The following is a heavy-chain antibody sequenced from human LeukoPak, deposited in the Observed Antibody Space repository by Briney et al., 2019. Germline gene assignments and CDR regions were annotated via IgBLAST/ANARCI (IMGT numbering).Heavy chain of an antibody. CDR3: AKDRDGYNPGYFDY. J-gene: IGHJ4*02. V-gene: IGHV3-33*06. Sequence: PGRSLRLSCAASGFTFSGYGMHWVRQAPGKGLEWVAVIWYDGSNKYYADSVKGRFTISRDNSKNTLYLQMNSLRAEDTAVYYCAKDRDGYNPGYFDYWGQGTLVTVSS. D-gene: IGHD5-24*01. CDR2: IWYDGSNK. CDR1: GFTFSGYG.